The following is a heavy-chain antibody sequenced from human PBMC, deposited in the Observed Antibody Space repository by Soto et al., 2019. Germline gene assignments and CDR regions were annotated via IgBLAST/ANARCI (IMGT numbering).Heavy chain of an antibody. CDR2: KYYSGST. J-gene: IGHJ6*02. D-gene: IGHD5-12*01. V-gene: IGHV4-39*01. CDR3: AGPEMTRGYSSYDWHYGMAV. Sequence: QLQLQESGPGLVKPSETLSLTCTVSGGSISSSGYYWGWIRQPPGKGLEWIGSKYYSGSTYYNPSLKSRVTIAVATSEIQFSLRLSSVTAAEPGVYYCAGPEMTRGYSSYDWHYGMAVWGQGTTVTVSS. CDR1: GGSISSSGYY.